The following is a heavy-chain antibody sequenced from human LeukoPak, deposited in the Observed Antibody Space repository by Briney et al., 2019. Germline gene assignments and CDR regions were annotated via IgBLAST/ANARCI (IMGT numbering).Heavy chain of an antibody. J-gene: IGHJ6*02. V-gene: IGHV3-7*02. CDR2: IKDDGSEK. Sequence: PGGSLRLSCAGSGFTFSSHWMNWVRQAPGKGLEWVASIKDDGSEKHFLDSVNGRFAISRDNAKNSLYLQMSSLRAEDTAVYYCARRGITISGVLVYHYSGLDVWGQGTTVPVSS. D-gene: IGHD3-3*01. CDR3: ARRGITISGVLVYHYSGLDV. CDR1: GFTFSSHW.